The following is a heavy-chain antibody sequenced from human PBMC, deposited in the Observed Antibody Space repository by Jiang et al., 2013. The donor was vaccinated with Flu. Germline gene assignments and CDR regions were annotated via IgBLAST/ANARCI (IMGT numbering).Heavy chain of an antibody. CDR1: GFTFSTYS. D-gene: IGHD5-12*01. V-gene: IGHV3-21*01. J-gene: IGHJ4*02. Sequence: QLVESGGGLVKPGGSLRLSCAASGFTFSTYSMNWVRQAPGKGLEWVASISSSSGNIYYADSVKGRFTISRDNAKNSLYLQMNSLRAEDTAMYYCARDVVATMGLGDVDYWGQGTLVTVSS. CDR2: ISSSSGNI. CDR3: ARDVVATMGLGDVDY.